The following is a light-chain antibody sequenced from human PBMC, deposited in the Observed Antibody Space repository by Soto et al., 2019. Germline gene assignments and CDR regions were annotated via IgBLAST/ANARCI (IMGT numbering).Light chain of an antibody. J-gene: IGKJ4*01. CDR1: QSVSSDY. CDR2: RAS. V-gene: IGKV3-20*01. Sequence: EIVLTQSPGTLSLSPGERATLSCRASQSVSSDYLAWYQQKPGQTPKVLLYRASSRATCIPDRFRGSVSGTDFTLTISRLEPEDFAVYYCQQYGSSPLTFGGGTKVEIK. CDR3: QQYGSSPLT.